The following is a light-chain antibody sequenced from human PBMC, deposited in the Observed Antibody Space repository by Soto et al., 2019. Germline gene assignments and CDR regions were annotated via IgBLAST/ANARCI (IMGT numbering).Light chain of an antibody. J-gene: IGKJ1*01. Sequence: DIQMTQSPSSLTASVGERVSITCQASQDITNYLNWYQQKPGKAPKLLIYDASNLETGVPSRFSGSGSGTDFTFTISSLQPEDFATYYCQQSYSTPWTFGQGTMVDI. CDR2: DAS. V-gene: IGKV1-33*01. CDR1: QDITNY. CDR3: QQSYSTPWT.